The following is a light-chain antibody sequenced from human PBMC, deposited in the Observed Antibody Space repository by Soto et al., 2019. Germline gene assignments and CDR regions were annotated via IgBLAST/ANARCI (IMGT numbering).Light chain of an antibody. V-gene: IGKV3-20*01. J-gene: IGKJ4*01. CDR2: GAS. CDR3: QQYGSTPPVT. CDR1: QSVSNNY. Sequence: EIVLTQSPGTLSLSPVEIAALSFMASQSVSNNYLAWYQQKPGQAPRLLIYGASNRATGIPDRFSGSGSGTDFTLTISRLEAEDFAVYYCQQYGSTPPVTFGGGTGGYQ.